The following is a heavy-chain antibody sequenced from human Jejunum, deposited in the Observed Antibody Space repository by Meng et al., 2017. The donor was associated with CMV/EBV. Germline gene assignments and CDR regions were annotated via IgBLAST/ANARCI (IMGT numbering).Heavy chain of an antibody. V-gene: IGHV3-7*01. CDR3: ARWHYYGSGSYAFDM. CDR2: INQNENEK. D-gene: IGHD3-10*01. J-gene: IGHJ3*02. Sequence: FPFSGYWMMWVSQAPGKGLEWVANINQNENEKYYVDSVTGRFTISRDNAQNSLYLQMSSLRAEDTAVYYCARWHYYGSGSYAFDMWGQGTMVTVSS. CDR1: FPFSGYW.